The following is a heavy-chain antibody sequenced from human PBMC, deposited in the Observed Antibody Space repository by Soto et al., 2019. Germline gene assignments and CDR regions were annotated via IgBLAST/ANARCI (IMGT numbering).Heavy chain of an antibody. Sequence: SVKVSCKASGGTFSSYAISWVRQAPGQGLEWMGGIVPIFGTANYAQKFQGRVTITADESTSTAYMELGSLRSEDTAVYYCAREPYYYDSSGYYYFDYWGQGTLVTVS. V-gene: IGHV1-69*13. CDR2: IVPIFGTA. CDR3: AREPYYYDSSGYYYFDY. D-gene: IGHD3-22*01. CDR1: GGTFSSYA. J-gene: IGHJ4*02.